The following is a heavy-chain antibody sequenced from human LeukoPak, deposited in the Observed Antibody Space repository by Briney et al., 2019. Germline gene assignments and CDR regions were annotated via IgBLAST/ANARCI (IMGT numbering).Heavy chain of an antibody. J-gene: IGHJ4*02. V-gene: IGHV4-39*01. CDR1: GGSISSSSYY. D-gene: IGHD2-21*02. CDR3: ERFDCGGDCSIDY. Sequence: SETLSLTCTVSGGSISSSSYYWGWIRQPPGKGLEWIGSIYYSGSTYYNPSLKSRVTISVDTSKNQFSLKLSSVTAADTAVYYCERFDCGGDCSIDYWGQGTLVTVSS. CDR2: IYYSGST.